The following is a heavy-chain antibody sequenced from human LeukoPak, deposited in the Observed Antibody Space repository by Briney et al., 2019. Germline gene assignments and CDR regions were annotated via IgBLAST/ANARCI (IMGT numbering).Heavy chain of an antibody. D-gene: IGHD6-19*01. CDR2: ISSSGSIK. CDR1: GFAFNSYE. J-gene: IGHJ4*02. V-gene: IGHV3-48*03. Sequence: AEGSLRLSCIASGFAFNSYEMNWVRQAPGKGLEWVSYISSSGSIKHYADSVKGRFTISRDNAKNSLYLQMNSLRAEDTAVYYCARARYTSGWETLDYWGQGTLVTVSS. CDR3: ARARYTSGWETLDY.